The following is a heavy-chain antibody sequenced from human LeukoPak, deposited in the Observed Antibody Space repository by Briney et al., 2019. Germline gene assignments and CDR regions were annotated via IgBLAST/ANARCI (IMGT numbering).Heavy chain of an antibody. J-gene: IGHJ4*02. CDR3: AKDKDIGTVGSGFDY. CDR1: GLTFSSYG. Sequence: GGSLRLSCAASGLTFSSYGMHWVRQAPGKGLEWVAFIRYDGSNKYYADSVKGRFTISRDNSKNTLYLQMNSLRTEDTAIYYCAKDKDIGTVGSGFDYWGQGTLVTVSS. D-gene: IGHD5-12*01. V-gene: IGHV3-30*02. CDR2: IRYDGSNK.